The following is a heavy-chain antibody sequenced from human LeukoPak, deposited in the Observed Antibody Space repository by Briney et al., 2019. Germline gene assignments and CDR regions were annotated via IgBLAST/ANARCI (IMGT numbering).Heavy chain of an antibody. CDR2: VFDSGGT. D-gene: IGHD6-13*01. CDR3: ARGYSSSWNYFDY. Sequence: PSETLTLTCTVSGGSISNYWWSWIRQPPGKGLEWIGYVFDSGGTNYNPSLKSRVTISVDTSKKQFSLKLSSVTAADTAVYYCARGYSSSWNYFDYWGQGTLVTVSS. V-gene: IGHV4-59*01. J-gene: IGHJ4*02. CDR1: GGSISNYW.